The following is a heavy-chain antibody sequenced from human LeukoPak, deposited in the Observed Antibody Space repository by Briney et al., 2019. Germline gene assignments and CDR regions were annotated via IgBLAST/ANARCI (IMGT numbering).Heavy chain of an antibody. CDR1: GGSLTKYF. V-gene: IGHV4-59*07. CDR3: TRVRESGTSDY. CDR2: IYYSGSA. D-gene: IGHD1-26*01. J-gene: IGHJ4*02. Sequence: PSDTLSLTCSVSGGSLTKYFWSWIRQAPGKGLYWVGYIYYSGSAARYHPSLKSRATISVDTSKNQFSLTLNSVTAADAAIYYCTRVRESGTSDYWGQGTLVTVSS.